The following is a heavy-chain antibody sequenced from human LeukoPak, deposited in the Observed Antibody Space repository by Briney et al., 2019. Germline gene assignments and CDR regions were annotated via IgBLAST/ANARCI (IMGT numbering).Heavy chain of an antibody. CDR3: ARDVEGVVPAAGKGDYYYYMDV. CDR2: IYYSGST. Sequence: SETLSLTCTVSGGSISSGGYYWGWMRQLPGKGLEWIGNIYYSGSTYYNPSLKSRVAISVDTSKNQFSLKLSSVTAADTAVYYCARDVEGVVPAAGKGDYYYYMDVWGKGTTVTVSS. J-gene: IGHJ6*03. D-gene: IGHD2-2*01. V-gene: IGHV4-31*03. CDR1: GGSISSGGYY.